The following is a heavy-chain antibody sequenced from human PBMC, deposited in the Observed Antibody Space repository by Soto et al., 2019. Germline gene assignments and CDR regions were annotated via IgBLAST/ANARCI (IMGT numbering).Heavy chain of an antibody. V-gene: IGHV1-18*04. J-gene: IGHJ4*02. D-gene: IGHD1-26*01. CDR3: ARGPPSGSFSLTPRY. Sequence: QVQLVQSGPEVKKPGASMKVSCKASGYSFHNFGIIWVRQAPGQGLEWMGWISGQIAKTNYAQKFQGKVTMTTDTSTSTAYMELNTLTSDDTAMYYCARGPPSGSFSLTPRYWGQGTLVTVSS. CDR2: ISGQIAKT. CDR1: GYSFHNFG.